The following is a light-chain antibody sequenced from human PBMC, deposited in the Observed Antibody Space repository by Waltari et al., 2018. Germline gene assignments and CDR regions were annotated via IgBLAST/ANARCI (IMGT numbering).Light chain of an antibody. V-gene: IGKV1-NL1*01. Sequence: DIQMTQSPSSLSASVGDRVTITCRASQGIGNSLAWYQQKPGKAPNLLIYATSRLQSGVPSRFSGSGSGTDYTLTISSLQPEDCATYYCQQYSSTPWTFGQGAKVEIK. CDR3: QQYSSTPWT. CDR1: QGIGNS. CDR2: ATS. J-gene: IGKJ1*01.